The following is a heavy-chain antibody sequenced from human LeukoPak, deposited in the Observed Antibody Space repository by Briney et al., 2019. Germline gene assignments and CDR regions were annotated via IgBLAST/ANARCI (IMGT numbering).Heavy chain of an antibody. Sequence: PSETLSLTCTVSGGSISSYYWSWIRRPPGKGLEWIGYVYFSGSTNYSPSLKSRLTMSVDMSKSQFPLKLTSVTAADTAVYYCARHVGGSDIWGDWFDPWGQGTLVTVSP. D-gene: IGHD1-26*01. CDR1: GGSISSYY. J-gene: IGHJ5*02. V-gene: IGHV4-59*08. CDR3: ARHVGGSDIWGDWFDP. CDR2: VYFSGST.